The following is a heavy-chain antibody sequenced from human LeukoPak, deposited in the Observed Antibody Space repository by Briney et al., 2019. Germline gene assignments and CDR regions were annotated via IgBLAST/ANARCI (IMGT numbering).Heavy chain of an antibody. J-gene: IGHJ6*02. CDR2: ISSSSYI. D-gene: IGHD3-9*01. CDR3: ARDEVLTGYYMNYYYGMDV. V-gene: IGHV3-21*01. CDR1: GFTFSSYS. Sequence: GGSLRLSCAASGFTFSSYSMNWVRQAPGKGLEWVSSISSSSYIYYADSVKGRFTISRDNAKNSLYLQMNSLRAEDTAVYYCARDEVLTGYYMNYYYGMDVWGQGTTVTVSS.